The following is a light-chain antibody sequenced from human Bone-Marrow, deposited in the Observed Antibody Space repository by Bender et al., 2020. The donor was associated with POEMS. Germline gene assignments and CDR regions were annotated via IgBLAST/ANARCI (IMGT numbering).Light chain of an antibody. CDR2: DDT. V-gene: IGLV3-21*02. Sequence: SYVMTQPPSVSVAPGQTASITCGGNNIGDKSVHWYQQKPGQAPILIVFDDTDRPSGIPERISGSNSGNTATLTISRVEAADEAYYYCQVWDSGDDHVIFGGGTKLTVL. CDR3: QVWDSGDDHVI. CDR1: NIGDKS. J-gene: IGLJ2*01.